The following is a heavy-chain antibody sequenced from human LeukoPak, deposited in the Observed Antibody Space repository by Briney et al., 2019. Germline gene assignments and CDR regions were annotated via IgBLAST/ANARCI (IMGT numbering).Heavy chain of an antibody. CDR1: GYTFTGYF. CDR3: ARGRPGDYFDY. D-gene: IGHD6-25*01. J-gene: IGHJ4*02. CDR2: INPNSGGT. Sequence: GASVKVSCKASGYTFTGYFMHWVRQAPGQGLEWMGWINPNSGGTSYLQNFQGRFTMTRDTSISTAYMDLSRLRSDDTAVYYCARGRPGDYFDYWGQGTLVTVSS. V-gene: IGHV1-2*02.